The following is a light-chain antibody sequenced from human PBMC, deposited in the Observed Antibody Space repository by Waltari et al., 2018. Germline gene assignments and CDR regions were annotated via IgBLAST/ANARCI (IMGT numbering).Light chain of an antibody. Sequence: HSVLTQPPSASGTPGQRVTISCSGSSSNIGSNYVYWYQQLPGTAPKLLIYRNNQRPSGVPARFSGSKSGTSASLAISGLRSEDEADYYCATWDDSLSGPVFGGGTKLTVL. CDR3: ATWDDSLSGPV. CDR1: SSNIGSNY. J-gene: IGLJ3*02. CDR2: RNN. V-gene: IGLV1-47*01.